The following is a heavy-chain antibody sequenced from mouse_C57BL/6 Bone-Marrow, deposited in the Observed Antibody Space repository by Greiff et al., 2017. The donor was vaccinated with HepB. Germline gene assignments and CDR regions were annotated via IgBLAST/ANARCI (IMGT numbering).Heavy chain of an antibody. D-gene: IGHD1-1*01. CDR3: AVVPSSYYYGGYYAMDF. Sequence: VHLVESGAELVKPGASVKISCKASGYAFSSYWMNWVKQRPGQGLEWIGQIYPGDGDTNYNGKFKGKATLTADKSSSTAYMQLSSLTSEDSAVYFGAVVPSSYYYGGYYAMDFWGQGTAVTVSA. CDR2: IYPGDGDT. CDR1: GYAFSSYW. V-gene: IGHV1-80*01. J-gene: IGHJ4*01.